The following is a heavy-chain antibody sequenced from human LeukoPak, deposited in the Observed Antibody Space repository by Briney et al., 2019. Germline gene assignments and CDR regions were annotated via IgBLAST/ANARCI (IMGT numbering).Heavy chain of an antibody. D-gene: IGHD3-22*01. CDR2: IYYSWST. V-gene: IGHV4-39*01. Sequence: SETLSLTCTVSGVSISSSSYYWGWIRQPPGKGLEWIGTIYYSWSTYYNPSLKSRLTMSVDTSKNQFSLKLSSVTVADTAIYYCERQTYYYDSSGHPYWYFDLWGRGPLVTVSS. CDR3: ERQTYYYDSSGHPYWYFDL. J-gene: IGHJ2*01. CDR1: GVSISSSSYY.